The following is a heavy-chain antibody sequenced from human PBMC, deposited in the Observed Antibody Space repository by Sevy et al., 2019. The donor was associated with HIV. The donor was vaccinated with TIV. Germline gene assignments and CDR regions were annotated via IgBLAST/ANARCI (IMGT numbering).Heavy chain of an antibody. CDR1: GFSFDSYG. CDR2: ISGSGTRT. D-gene: IGHD3-22*01. CDR3: AKGGGGHYDPDEIGYYFYYYNMDV. V-gene: IGHV3-23*01. Sequence: GGSLRLSCAVYGFSFDSYGMTWVRQAPGKGLEWVSGISGSGTRTYYADSVKGRFSISRDNSKNRLYLQMNSLRSEDNAIYYWAKGGGGHYDPDEIGYYFYYYNMDVWGKGTTVTVSS. J-gene: IGHJ6*03.